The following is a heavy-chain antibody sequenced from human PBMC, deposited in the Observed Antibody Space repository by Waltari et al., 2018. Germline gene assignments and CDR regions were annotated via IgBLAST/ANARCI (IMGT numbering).Heavy chain of an antibody. CDR3: ARNGEGGGMDV. J-gene: IGHJ6*02. CDR1: GYTFTSYY. CDR2: INPSGGST. D-gene: IGHD2-8*01. Sequence: QVQLVQSGAEVKKPGASVKVSWKASGYTFTSYYMHWWRQAPGQGLDGMGIINPSGGSTSYAQKFQGRVTMTRDTATSTVYMELSSLRSEDTAVYYCARNGEGGGMDVWGQGTTVTVSS. V-gene: IGHV1-46*01.